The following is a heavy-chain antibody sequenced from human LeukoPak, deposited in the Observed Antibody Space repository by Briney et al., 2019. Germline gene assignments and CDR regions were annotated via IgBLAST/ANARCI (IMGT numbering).Heavy chain of an antibody. CDR2: IDPSDSYT. D-gene: IGHD7-27*01. CDR3: ARHARAPGDYYGMDV. J-gene: IGHJ6*02. Sequence: GESLRISCKGSGYSFTSYWISWVRQMPGKGLEWMGRIDPSDSYTNYSPSFQGHVTISADKSISTAYLQWSSLKASDTAMYYCARHARAPGDYYGMDVWGQGTTVTVS. CDR1: GYSFTSYW. V-gene: IGHV5-10-1*01.